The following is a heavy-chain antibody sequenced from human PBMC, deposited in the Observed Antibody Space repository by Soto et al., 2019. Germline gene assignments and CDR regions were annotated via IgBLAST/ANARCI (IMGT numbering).Heavy chain of an antibody. CDR3: ARDSLASDAFDI. J-gene: IGHJ3*02. CDR1: GVSISSGGYS. Sequence: SETLSLTCAVSGVSISSGGYSWSWIRQPPGKGLEWIGYIYHSGSTYYNPSLKSRVTISVDRSKNQFSLKLSSVTAADTAVYYCARDSLASDAFDIWGQGTMVTVSS. CDR2: IYHSGST. V-gene: IGHV4-30-2*01. D-gene: IGHD1-1*01.